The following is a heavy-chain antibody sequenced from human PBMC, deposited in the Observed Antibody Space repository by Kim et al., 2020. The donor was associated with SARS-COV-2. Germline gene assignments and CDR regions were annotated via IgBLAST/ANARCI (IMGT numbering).Heavy chain of an antibody. J-gene: IGHJ4*02. CDR3: AKVYGSGSYSPYYFDY. D-gene: IGHD3-10*01. V-gene: IGHV3-23*01. Sequence: VKGRFTISRDNSKNTLYLQMNSLRAEDTAVYYCAKVYGSGSYSPYYFDYWVQGTLVTVSS.